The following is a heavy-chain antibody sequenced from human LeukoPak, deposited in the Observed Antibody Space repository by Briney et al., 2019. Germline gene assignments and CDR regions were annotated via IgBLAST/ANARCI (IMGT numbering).Heavy chain of an antibody. V-gene: IGHV4-34*01. Sequence: SGTLSLTCAVYGGSFSGYYWSWIRQPPGKGLEWIGEINHSGSTNYNPSLKSRVTISVDTSKNQFSLKLSSVTAADTAVYYCARGRGYDSSGYYRYYYYYMDVWGKGTTVTVSS. CDR3: ARGRGYDSSGYYRYYYYYMDV. J-gene: IGHJ6*03. CDR1: GGSFSGYY. CDR2: INHSGST. D-gene: IGHD3-22*01.